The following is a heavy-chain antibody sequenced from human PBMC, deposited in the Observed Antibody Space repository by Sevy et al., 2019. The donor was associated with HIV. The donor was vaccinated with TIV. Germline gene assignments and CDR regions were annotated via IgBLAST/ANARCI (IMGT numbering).Heavy chain of an antibody. CDR1: GYTFTGYY. V-gene: IGHV1-2*04. CDR3: ARGTVYYDFWSGYYLPNWFDP. J-gene: IGHJ5*02. Sequence: ASVKVSCKASGYTFTGYYMHWVRQAPGQELEWMGWINPNSGGTNYAQKFQGWVTMTRDTSISTAYMELSRLRSDDTAVYYCARGTVYYDFWSGYYLPNWFDPWGQGTLVTVSS. D-gene: IGHD3-3*01. CDR2: INPNSGGT.